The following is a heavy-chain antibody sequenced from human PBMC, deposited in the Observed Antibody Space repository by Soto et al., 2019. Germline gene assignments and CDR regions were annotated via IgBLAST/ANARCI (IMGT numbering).Heavy chain of an antibody. CDR3: ARVPYNWNSGEYYFDY. Sequence: SGTLSLTCTVSCGSISSYYWSWIRQPPGKGLEWIGYIYYSGSTNYNPSLKSRVTISVDTSKNQFSLKLSSVTAADTAVYYCARVPYNWNSGEYYFDYWGQGTLGTVS. J-gene: IGHJ4*02. CDR1: CGSISSYY. V-gene: IGHV4-59*01. D-gene: IGHD1-7*01. CDR2: IYYSGST.